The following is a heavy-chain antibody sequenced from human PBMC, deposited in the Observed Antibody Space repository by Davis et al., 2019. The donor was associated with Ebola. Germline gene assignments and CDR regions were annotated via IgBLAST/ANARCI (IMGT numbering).Heavy chain of an antibody. CDR3: ATSTTVKGRVYYYYGMDV. Sequence: AASVKVSCKASGYTFTSYDINWVRQATGQGLEWMGWMNPNSGNTGYAQKFQGRVTMTRSTSISTAYMELSSLRSEDTAVYYCATSTTVKGRVYYYYGMDVWGQGTTVTVSS. CDR1: GYTFTSYD. CDR2: MNPNSGNT. J-gene: IGHJ6*02. V-gene: IGHV1-8*01. D-gene: IGHD4-11*01.